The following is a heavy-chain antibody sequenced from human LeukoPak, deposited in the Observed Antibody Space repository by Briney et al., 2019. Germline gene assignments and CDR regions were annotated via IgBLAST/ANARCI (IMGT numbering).Heavy chain of an antibody. CDR3: AKDRVDGSGSQFDS. Sequence: GGSLRLSCAASGFTFSSYVMSWVRQAPGKGLEWVSAISGSGGSTYYADSVKGRFTISRDNSKNTLYLRMNSLRAEDTAVYYCAKDRVDGSGSQFDSWGQGSLVIVSS. J-gene: IGHJ4*02. CDR2: ISGSGGST. V-gene: IGHV3-23*01. CDR1: GFTFSSYV. D-gene: IGHD3-10*01.